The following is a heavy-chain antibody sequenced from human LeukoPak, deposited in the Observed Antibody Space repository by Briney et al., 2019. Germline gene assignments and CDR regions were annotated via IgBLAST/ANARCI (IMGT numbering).Heavy chain of an antibody. V-gene: IGHV3-23*01. J-gene: IGHJ4*02. D-gene: IGHD3-16*01. CDR1: GFTFSSYA. CDR2: ISGNGDIT. Sequence: GGSLRLSCAASGFTFSSYAMSWVRQAPGKGLEWVSAISGNGDITYYTDSVKGRFTISRDNSKNTLYLQMNSLRAEDTAVYYCAKVTEGDMITYGGLDYWGQGTLVTVSS. CDR3: AKVTEGDMITYGGLDY.